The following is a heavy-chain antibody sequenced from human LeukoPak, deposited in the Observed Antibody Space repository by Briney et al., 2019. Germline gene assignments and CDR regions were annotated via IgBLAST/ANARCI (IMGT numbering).Heavy chain of an antibody. CDR3: ARRVSGREKYFDY. CDR2: MRQDGGEI. J-gene: IGHJ4*02. D-gene: IGHD6-19*01. V-gene: IGHV3-7*01. CDR1: GFTFSTYW. Sequence: GGSLRLSCAASGFTFSTYWMSWVRQAPGKGLEWVANMRQDGGEIYYVGSVKGRFTISRDNAKNSLSLQMNGLRAEDTAVYYCARRVSGREKYFDYWGQGTLVTVSS.